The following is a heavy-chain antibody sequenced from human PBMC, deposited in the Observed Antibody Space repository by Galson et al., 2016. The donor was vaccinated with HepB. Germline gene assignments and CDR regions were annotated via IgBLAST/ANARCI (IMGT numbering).Heavy chain of an antibody. CDR3: ARTLYDYVWGSYRYPQDY. V-gene: IGHV3-30-3*01. Sequence: SLRLSCAASGFTFSSYAMHWVRQAPGKGLEWVAVISYDGSNKCYADSVKGRFTISRDNSKNTLYLQMNSLRTEDTAVYCCARTLYDYVWGSYRYPQDYWGQGTLVTGSS. CDR1: GFTFSSYA. J-gene: IGHJ4*01. D-gene: IGHD3-16*02. CDR2: ISYDGSNK.